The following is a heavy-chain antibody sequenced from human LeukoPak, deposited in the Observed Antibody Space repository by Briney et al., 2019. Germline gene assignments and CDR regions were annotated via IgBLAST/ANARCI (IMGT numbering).Heavy chain of an antibody. J-gene: IGHJ4*02. D-gene: IGHD3-22*01. CDR1: GYTLTELS. V-gene: IGHV1-24*01. Sequence: GASVKVSCKASGYTLTELSMHWVRQAPGKGLEWMGGFDPEDGETIYAQKFQGRVTMTEDTSTDTAYMELSSLRSEDTAVYYCATDTKIAVAGVFFIYWGQGTLVTVSS. CDR2: FDPEDGET. CDR3: ATDTKIAVAGVFFIY.